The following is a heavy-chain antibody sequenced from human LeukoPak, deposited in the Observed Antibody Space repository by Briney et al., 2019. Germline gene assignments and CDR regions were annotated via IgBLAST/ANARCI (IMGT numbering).Heavy chain of an antibody. CDR3: ARDLASEWELLN. CDR1: GFTFDDYA. J-gene: IGHJ4*02. Sequence: PGGSLRPSCAASGFTFDDYAMHWVRQAPGKGLEWVSGISWNSGSIGYADSVKGRFTISRDNAKNTLYLQMNSLRAEDTAVYYCARDLASEWELLNWGQGTLVTVSS. CDR2: ISWNSGSI. V-gene: IGHV3-9*01. D-gene: IGHD1-26*01.